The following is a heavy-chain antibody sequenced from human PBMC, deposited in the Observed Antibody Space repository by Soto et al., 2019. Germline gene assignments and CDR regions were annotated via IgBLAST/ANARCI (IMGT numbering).Heavy chain of an antibody. J-gene: IGHJ5*02. Sequence: GRSLRLSCAASRFTFSDAWMSWVRQAPGKGLDWVGRIKSKSDGGTTEYAAPVRGRFTISRDDSKNTLYLQMNSLKTEDAAVYYCTTDLWLIVVMVGSTGYFNPSGQAPPVTVSS. D-gene: IGHD2-21*01. CDR2: IKSKSDGGTT. V-gene: IGHV3-15*01. CDR3: TTDLWLIVVMVGSTGYFNP. CDR1: RFTFSDAW.